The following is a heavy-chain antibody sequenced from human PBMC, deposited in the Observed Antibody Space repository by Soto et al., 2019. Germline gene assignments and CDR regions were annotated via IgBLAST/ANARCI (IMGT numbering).Heavy chain of an antibody. V-gene: IGHV3-33*01. Sequence: QVQLVESGGGVVQPGRSLRLSCAASGFTFSSYGMHWVRQAPGKGLEWVAVIWYDGSNKYYADSVKGRFTSSRDNSKNPLYLQMNSLRDEDTAVYYCARDHKDAYYDFWSALILDYWGQGTLVTVAS. CDR3: ARDHKDAYYDFWSALILDY. CDR2: IWYDGSNK. D-gene: IGHD3-3*01. J-gene: IGHJ4*02. CDR1: GFTFSSYG.